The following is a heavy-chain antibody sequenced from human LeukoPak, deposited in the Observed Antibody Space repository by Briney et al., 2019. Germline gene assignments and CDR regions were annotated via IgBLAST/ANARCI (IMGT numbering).Heavy chain of an antibody. D-gene: IGHD6-13*01. V-gene: IGHV1-8*02. Sequence: ASVKVSCKVSGGTVRNYAISWVRQAPGQGLEWMGWMNPNSGNTGYAQKFQGRVTMTRNTSISTAYMELSSLRSEDTAVYYCARGQRIAAAGTLGYWGQGTLVTVSS. CDR3: ARGQRIAAAGTLGY. CDR1: GGTVRNYA. CDR2: MNPNSGNT. J-gene: IGHJ4*02.